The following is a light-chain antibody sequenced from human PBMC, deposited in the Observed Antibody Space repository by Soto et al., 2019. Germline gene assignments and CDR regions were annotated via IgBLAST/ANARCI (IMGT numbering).Light chain of an antibody. CDR1: QSISSW. V-gene: IGKV1-5*01. Sequence: DMQMTQSPSTLSASVGDRVTITSRASQSISSWLAWYQQKPGKAPKLLIYDASSLESGVPSRFSGSGSGTEFTLTISSLQPHDFATYYCQQYNSYSGTWTFGQGTKVEIK. CDR2: DAS. CDR3: QQYNSYSGTWT. J-gene: IGKJ1*01.